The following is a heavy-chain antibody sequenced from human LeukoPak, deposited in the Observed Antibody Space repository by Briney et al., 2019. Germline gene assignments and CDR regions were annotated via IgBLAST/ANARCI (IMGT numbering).Heavy chain of an antibody. D-gene: IGHD6-19*01. Sequence: ASVKVSCKASGYTFTGNYIQWVRQAPGQGLEWMGWINPNSGGTNYAQKFQGRVTMTRDTSISTAYMELSRLRSDDTAVYYCARVPPGIAVAGTSFDYWGQGTLVTVSS. V-gene: IGHV1-2*02. CDR3: ARVPPGIAVAGTSFDY. J-gene: IGHJ4*02. CDR1: GYTFTGNY. CDR2: INPNSGGT.